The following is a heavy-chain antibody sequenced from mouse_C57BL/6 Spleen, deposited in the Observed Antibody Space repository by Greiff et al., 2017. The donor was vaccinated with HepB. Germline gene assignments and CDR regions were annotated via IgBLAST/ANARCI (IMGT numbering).Heavy chain of an antibody. V-gene: IGHV14-4*01. J-gene: IGHJ3*01. Sequence: VQLQQPGAELVRPGASVKLSCTASGFNFKDDYMHWVKQRPEQGLEWIGWIDPENGDTEYASKFQGKATITADTSSNTAYLQLSSLTSEDTAVYYCTPTGAFAYWGQGTLVTVSA. CDR1: GFNFKDDY. CDR2: IDPENGDT. D-gene: IGHD4-1*01. CDR3: TPTGAFAY.